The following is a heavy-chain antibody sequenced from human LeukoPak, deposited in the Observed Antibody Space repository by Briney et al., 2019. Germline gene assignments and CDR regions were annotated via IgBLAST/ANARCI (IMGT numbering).Heavy chain of an antibody. J-gene: IGHJ6*03. CDR2: IFTNGAT. CDR3: VRDHKGNDRPYYYYFMDV. V-gene: IGHV4-4*07. D-gene: IGHD1-1*01. Sequence: PSETLSLTCTVTGGPFRNYYWSWVRQSADKGLEWIGRIFTNGATNYNPSLESRVTLSVDLSMNQFSLKLWSVTAADTAVYFCVRDHKGNDRPYYYYFMDVWGKGTTVTVSS. CDR1: GGPFRNYY.